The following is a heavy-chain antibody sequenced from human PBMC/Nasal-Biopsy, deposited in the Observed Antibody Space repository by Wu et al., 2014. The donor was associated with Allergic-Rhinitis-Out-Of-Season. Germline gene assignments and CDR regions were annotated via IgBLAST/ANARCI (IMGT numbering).Heavy chain of an antibody. V-gene: IGHV3-20*04. J-gene: IGHJ4*02. Sequence: LRLSCAASGFSFEDFAMSWVRQPPGKGLEWVSGINWNGDISRYADSVKGRFTISRDNAKKSLYLQMNSLRAEDTALYYCVRRVVGATASSLFDYWGPGNPGHRLL. CDR1: GFSFEDFA. CDR3: VRRVVGATASSLFDY. D-gene: IGHD1-26*01. CDR2: INWNGDIS.